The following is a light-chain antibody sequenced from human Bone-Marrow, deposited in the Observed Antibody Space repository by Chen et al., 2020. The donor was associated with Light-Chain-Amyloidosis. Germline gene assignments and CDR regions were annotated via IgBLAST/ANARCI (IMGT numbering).Light chain of an antibody. CDR2: RDT. V-gene: IGLV3-25*03. J-gene: IGLJ2*01. Sequence: SYELTQPPSVSVSPAQTARITCSGDDLPTKYAYWYQQKPGQAPVLVIHRDTERRSGISEQFAGSSSGTTATLTISGVQAEDEADYHCQSEDSRGTYEVVFGGGTKLTVL. CDR3: QSEDSRGTYEVV. CDR1: DLPTKY.